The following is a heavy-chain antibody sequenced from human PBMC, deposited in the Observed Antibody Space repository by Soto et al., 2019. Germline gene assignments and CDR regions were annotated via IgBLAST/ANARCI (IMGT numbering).Heavy chain of an antibody. J-gene: IGHJ4*02. D-gene: IGHD3-16*02. Sequence: EVQLLESGGGLVQPGGSLRLSCAASGFTFSSYAMSWVRQAPGKGLEWVSAISGSGGSTYYADSVKGRFTISRDNSKNTLYMQMNSLRAEDTAVYYCAKAGIMITFGGVIAVDYWGQGTLVTVSS. V-gene: IGHV3-23*01. CDR2: ISGSGGST. CDR1: GFTFSSYA. CDR3: AKAGIMITFGGVIAVDY.